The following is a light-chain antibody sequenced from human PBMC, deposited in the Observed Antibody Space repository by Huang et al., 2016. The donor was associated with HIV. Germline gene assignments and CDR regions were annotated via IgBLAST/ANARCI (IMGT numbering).Light chain of an antibody. V-gene: IGKV1-NL1*01. Sequence: DIQMAQSPSSLSASVGDRVTISCRASQGISNSLAWYQQKPGRAPKLLLFAASRLESGVSSRSSGGGSGTDYTLTISGLQPEDFATYYCQQYYSNPRTFGQGTQVEI. J-gene: IGKJ1*01. CDR1: QGISNS. CDR3: QQYYSNPRT. CDR2: AAS.